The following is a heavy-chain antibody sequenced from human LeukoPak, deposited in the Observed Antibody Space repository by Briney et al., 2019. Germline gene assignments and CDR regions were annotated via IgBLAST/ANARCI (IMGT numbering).Heavy chain of an antibody. Sequence: KSSETLSLTCTVSGGSITNSRYYWGWIRQPPGKGLEWIGSIYYTGATYYNPSLKSRVTISVDTSKNQFSLSVTSVTAADTAVYYCARPAGNHLTDNWFDPWGQGTLVTVSS. CDR2: IYYTGAT. CDR1: GGSITNSRYY. J-gene: IGHJ5*02. V-gene: IGHV4-39*01. D-gene: IGHD1-14*01. CDR3: ARPAGNHLTDNWFDP.